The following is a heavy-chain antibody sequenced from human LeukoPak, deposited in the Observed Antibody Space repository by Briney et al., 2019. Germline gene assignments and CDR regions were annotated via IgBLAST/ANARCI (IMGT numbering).Heavy chain of an antibody. CDR2: INPNSGGT. D-gene: IGHD1-26*01. V-gene: IGHV1-2*02. CDR1: GYTFSGYY. J-gene: IGHJ4*02. CDR3: AREGGGSYTFGY. Sequence: ASVKVSCKASGYTFSGYYIHWVRQAPGQGLEWMGWINPNSGGTNYAQKFQGRVTMTRDTSISTACMELSRLRSDDTAVYYCAREGGGSYTFGYWGQGTLVTVSS.